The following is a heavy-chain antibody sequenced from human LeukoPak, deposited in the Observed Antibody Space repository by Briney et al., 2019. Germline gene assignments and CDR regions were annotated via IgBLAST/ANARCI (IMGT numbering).Heavy chain of an antibody. CDR3: ARERVGHYDSSGYFDY. CDR1: AFTFSDYA. J-gene: IGHJ4*02. V-gene: IGHV3-11*01. Sequence: GGSLRLSWAASAFTFSDYAMTWGRQAPGKGLEWVSYISSTGSTIYYADSVKGRVTISRDNAKNSLYLQMNSLRAEDTAVYYCARERVGHYDSSGYFDYWGAGTLVTVSS. D-gene: IGHD3-22*01. CDR2: ISSTGSTI.